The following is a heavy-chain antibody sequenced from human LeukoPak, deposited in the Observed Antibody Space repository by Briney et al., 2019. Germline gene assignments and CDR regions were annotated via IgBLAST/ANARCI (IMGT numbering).Heavy chain of an antibody. J-gene: IGHJ5*02. D-gene: IGHD1-7*01. CDR3: ARGSGTRGPNWFDP. CDR2: INPSGGST. Sequence: ASVKVSCKTSGYTFTNFGVTWVRQAPGQGLEWMGIINPSGGSTSYAQKFQGRVTMTRDTSTSTVYMELSSLRSEDTAVYYCARGSGTRGPNWFDPWGQGTLVTVSS. V-gene: IGHV1-46*01. CDR1: GYTFTNFG.